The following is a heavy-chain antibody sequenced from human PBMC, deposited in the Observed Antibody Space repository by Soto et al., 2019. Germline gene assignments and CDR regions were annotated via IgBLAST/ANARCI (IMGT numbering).Heavy chain of an antibody. CDR3: AKDQAEGGYTYGFFYYYGLDV. V-gene: IGHV3-23*01. CDR2: TSTSGGYT. D-gene: IGHD5-18*01. CDR1: GFTFSNYA. J-gene: IGHJ6*02. Sequence: PGGSLRLSCAASGFTFSNYAINWVRQAPGRGMEWVSATSTSGGYTYYADSVEGRFTVSRDNSKNTLYLQMNSLRAEDTAVYYCAKDQAEGGYTYGFFYYYGLDVWGQGATVTVSS.